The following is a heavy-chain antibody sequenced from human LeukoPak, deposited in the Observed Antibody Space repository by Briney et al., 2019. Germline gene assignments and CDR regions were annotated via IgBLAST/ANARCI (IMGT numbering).Heavy chain of an antibody. Sequence: ASVKVSCKASGYTFTSYGISWVRQAPGQGLEWMGWISAYNGNTNYAQKLQGRVTMTTDTSTSTAYMELRSLRSDDTAVYYCARHPPPTYYYDGSGYYYFDYWGQGTLVTVSS. V-gene: IGHV1-18*01. CDR1: GYTFTSYG. CDR2: ISAYNGNT. D-gene: IGHD3-22*01. CDR3: ARHPPPTYYYDGSGYYYFDY. J-gene: IGHJ4*02.